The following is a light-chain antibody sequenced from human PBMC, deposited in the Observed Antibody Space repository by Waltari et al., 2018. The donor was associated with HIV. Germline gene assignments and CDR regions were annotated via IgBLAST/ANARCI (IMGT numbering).Light chain of an antibody. Sequence: QSALTQPASVSGSPGKSTTIPCTGTSSDVGGSNSFSWYQLHPAKAPKLMIYAVSNRPSGFSNRFSGSKSDNTASLTISGLQAEDEADYYCSSYTSTSTVYVFGTGTEVTVL. CDR3: SSYTSTSTVYV. V-gene: IGLV2-14*03. CDR1: SSDVGGSNS. J-gene: IGLJ1*01. CDR2: AVS.